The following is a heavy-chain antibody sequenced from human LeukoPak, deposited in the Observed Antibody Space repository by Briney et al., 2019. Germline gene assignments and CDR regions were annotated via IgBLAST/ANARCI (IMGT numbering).Heavy chain of an antibody. CDR1: GNSFTSYW. CDR3: ARHGGPSRFDP. CDR2: IDPSDSCT. J-gene: IGHJ5*02. V-gene: IGHV5-10-1*01. Sequence: GESLRISCKGSGNSFTSYWITWVRQMPGKGLEWMGKIDPSDSCTNYSPSFQGHVTISADKSISTAYLKWSSLKASDTAMYYCARHGGPSRFDPWGQGTLVTVSS.